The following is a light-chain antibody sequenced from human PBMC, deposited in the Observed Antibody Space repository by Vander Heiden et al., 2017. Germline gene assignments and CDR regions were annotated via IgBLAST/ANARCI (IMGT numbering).Light chain of an antibody. CDR2: DDS. V-gene: IGLV3-21*02. CDR1: NIGSKG. J-gene: IGLJ2*01. CDR3: QVWDSSSDHPHVV. Sequence: SYVPTRPPSVSVAPGPTARITCGGNNIGSKGVTWYQQKPGQAPVLVVYDDSDRPSGIPERFSGSNSGNTATLTISRVEAGDEADYYCQVWDSSSDHPHVVFGGGTKLTVL.